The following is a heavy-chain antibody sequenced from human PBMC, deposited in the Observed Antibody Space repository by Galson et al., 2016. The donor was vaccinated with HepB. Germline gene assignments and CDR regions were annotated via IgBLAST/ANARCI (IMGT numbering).Heavy chain of an antibody. D-gene: IGHD6-13*01. J-gene: IGHJ4*02. V-gene: IGHV3-15*01. CDR1: GFTFGNAW. Sequence: SLRLSCAASGFTFGNAWMSWVRQAPGKGLEWVGRIKSKTDGGTTDYAATVKGRFTISRDDSKNTLYLQMNSLKTEDTAVYYCTTDQRIAAAADLYFDYWGQGTLVTVSS. CDR3: TTDQRIAAAADLYFDY. CDR2: IKSKTDGGTT.